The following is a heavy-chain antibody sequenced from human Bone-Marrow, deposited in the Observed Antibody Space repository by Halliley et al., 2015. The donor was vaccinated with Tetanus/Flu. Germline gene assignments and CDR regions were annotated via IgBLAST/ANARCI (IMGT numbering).Heavy chain of an antibody. Sequence: SLRLSCAASGFTLSNVYMTWVRQAPGKGLEWVGRIKTKTDGGATDFASPVKGRFTISRDDSRNTLYLQMNSLKTEDTAVYYCTADRNNHDVWGQGTLVTVSS. CDR2: IKTKTDGGAT. D-gene: IGHD1-1*01. CDR1: GFTLSNVY. J-gene: IGHJ4*02. CDR3: TADRNNHDV. V-gene: IGHV3-15*01.